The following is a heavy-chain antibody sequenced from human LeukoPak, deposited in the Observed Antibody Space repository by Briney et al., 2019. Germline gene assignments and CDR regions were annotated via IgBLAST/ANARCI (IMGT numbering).Heavy chain of an antibody. J-gene: IGHJ6*04. CDR3: ATGTITMVRGVIKPKYYYYYGMDV. Sequence: ASVKVSCKVSGYTLTELSMHWVRQAPGKGLEWMGGFDPEDGETIYAQKFQGRVTMTEDTSTDTDYMELSSLRSEDTAVYYCATGTITMVRGVIKPKYYYYYGMDVWGKGTTVTVSS. CDR2: FDPEDGET. CDR1: GYTLTELS. V-gene: IGHV1-24*01. D-gene: IGHD3-10*01.